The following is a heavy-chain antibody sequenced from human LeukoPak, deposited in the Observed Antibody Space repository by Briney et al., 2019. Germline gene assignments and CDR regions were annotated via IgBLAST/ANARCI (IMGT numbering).Heavy chain of an antibody. Sequence: SETLSLTCTVSGGSINSGGYYWSWIRQHPGKGLEWIGYIYYSGSTYYNPSLKSRVTISVDTSKNQFSLKLSSVTAADTAVYYCARLRYFDWLPRWFDPWGQGTLVTVSS. J-gene: IGHJ5*02. CDR2: IYYSGST. D-gene: IGHD3-9*01. CDR3: ARLRYFDWLPRWFDP. CDR1: GGSINSGGYY. V-gene: IGHV4-31*03.